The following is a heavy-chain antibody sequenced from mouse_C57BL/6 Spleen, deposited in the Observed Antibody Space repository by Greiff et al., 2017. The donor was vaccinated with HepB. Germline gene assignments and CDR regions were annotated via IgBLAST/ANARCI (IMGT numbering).Heavy chain of an antibody. V-gene: IGHV14-4*01. CDR3: TTRWLLRGRYY. Sequence: EVKLMESGAELVRPGASVKLSCTASGFNIKDDYMHWVKQRPEQGLEWIGWIDPENGDTEYASKFQGKATITADTSSNTAYLQLSSLTSEDTAVYYCTTRWLLRGRYYWGQGTTLTVSS. D-gene: IGHD2-3*01. J-gene: IGHJ2*01. CDR1: GFNIKDDY. CDR2: IDPENGDT.